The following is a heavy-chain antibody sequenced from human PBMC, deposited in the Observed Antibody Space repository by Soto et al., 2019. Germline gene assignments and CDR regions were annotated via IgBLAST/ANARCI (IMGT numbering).Heavy chain of an antibody. D-gene: IGHD5-18*01. CDR2: ISGSGGST. CDR3: ARVREIQLWPSTPGYYYGMDV. V-gene: IGHV3-23*01. J-gene: IGHJ6*02. Sequence: EVQLLESGGGLVQPGGSLRLSCAASGFTFSSYAMSWVRQAPGKGLEWVSAISGSGGSTYYADSVKGRFTISRDNSKNTLYLQMNSLRAEDTAVYYCARVREIQLWPSTPGYYYGMDVWGQGTTVTVSS. CDR1: GFTFSSYA.